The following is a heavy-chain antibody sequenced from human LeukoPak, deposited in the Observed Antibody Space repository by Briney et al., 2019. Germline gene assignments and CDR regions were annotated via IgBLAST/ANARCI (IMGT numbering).Heavy chain of an antibody. CDR3: ARGPDILTGYPLDY. CDR1: GGSISSHY. CDR2: IYYSGST. J-gene: IGHJ4*02. V-gene: IGHV4-59*11. D-gene: IGHD3-9*01. Sequence: SETLSLTCTVSGGSISSHYWSWIRQPPGKGLEWIGYIYYSGSTNYNPSLKSRVTISVDTSKNQFSLKLSSVTAADTVVYYCARGPDILTGYPLDYWGQGTLVTVSS.